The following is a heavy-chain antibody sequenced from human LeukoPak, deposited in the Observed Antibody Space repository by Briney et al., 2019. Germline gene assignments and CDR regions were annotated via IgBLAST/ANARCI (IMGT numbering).Heavy chain of an antibody. Sequence: PSETLSLTCTVSGGSISSGSYYWSWIRQPAGKGLEWIGRIYTSGSTNYNPSLKSRVTISVDTSKNQFSLKLSSVTAADTAVYYCARVPGPILEWELGDAFDIWGQGTMVTVSS. CDR3: ARVPGPILEWELGDAFDI. CDR2: IYTSGST. CDR1: GGSISSGSYY. D-gene: IGHD1-26*01. J-gene: IGHJ3*02. V-gene: IGHV4-61*02.